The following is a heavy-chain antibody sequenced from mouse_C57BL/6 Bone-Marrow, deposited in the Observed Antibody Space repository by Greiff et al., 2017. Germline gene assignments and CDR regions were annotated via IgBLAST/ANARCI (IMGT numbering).Heavy chain of an antibody. CDR3: ASEVVYYGSSVPY. CDR2: ILPGSGST. CDR1: GYKFTGYW. D-gene: IGHD1-1*01. Sequence: QVQLQQSGAELMKPGASVKLSCKATGYKFTGYWIEWVKQRPGHGLEWIGEILPGSGSTNYNEKFKGKAPFTADTSSNTAYMERSSLTTEESAIYNCASEVVYYGSSVPYWGQGTLVTVSA. V-gene: IGHV1-9*01. J-gene: IGHJ3*01.